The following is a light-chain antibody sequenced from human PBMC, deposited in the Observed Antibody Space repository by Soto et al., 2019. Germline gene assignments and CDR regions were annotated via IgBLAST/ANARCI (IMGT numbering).Light chain of an antibody. Sequence: QSALTQHASVSGSPGQSITISCTGTTSDVGSYNYVSWYQQHPGKAPKLIIYEVFDRPSGVSNRFSGSKSGNTASLTISGLQAEDDADYYCSSYTSSDIVLFGGGTKLTVL. CDR1: TSDVGSYNY. J-gene: IGLJ2*01. CDR2: EVF. CDR3: SSYTSSDIVL. V-gene: IGLV2-14*01.